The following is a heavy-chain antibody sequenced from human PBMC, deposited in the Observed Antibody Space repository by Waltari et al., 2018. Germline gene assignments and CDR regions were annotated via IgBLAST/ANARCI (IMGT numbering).Heavy chain of an antibody. V-gene: IGHV4-38-2*01. J-gene: IGHJ6*02. CDR3: ARVWYDSSGYYSSYYYYGMDV. Sequence: QVQLQESGPGLVKPSETLSLTCAVSGYSISSGYYWGWLRQPPGKGLEWIGSIYHSGSTYYNPSLKSRVTISVDTSKNQFSLKLSSVTAADTAVYYCARVWYDSSGYYSSYYYYGMDVWGQGTTVTVSS. D-gene: IGHD3-22*01. CDR1: GYSISSGYY. CDR2: IYHSGST.